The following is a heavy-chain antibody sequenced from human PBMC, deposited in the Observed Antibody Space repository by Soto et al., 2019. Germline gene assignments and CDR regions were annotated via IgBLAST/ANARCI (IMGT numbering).Heavy chain of an antibody. CDR3: ASQDYSSSTDASFLVNWYFDL. CDR1: GGSISSSKW. Sequence: QMQLQESGPGLVKPSGTLSLTCGVSGGSISSSKWWTWVRQPPGKGPGWIGEIYHSGSTNYNPSLTSRVTISLTKSNNQSSLTLTSVTAAATALYYCASQDYSSSTDASFLVNWYFDLGGRGILVTVSS. CDR2: IYHSGST. D-gene: IGHD6-6*01. J-gene: IGHJ2*01. V-gene: IGHV4-4*02.